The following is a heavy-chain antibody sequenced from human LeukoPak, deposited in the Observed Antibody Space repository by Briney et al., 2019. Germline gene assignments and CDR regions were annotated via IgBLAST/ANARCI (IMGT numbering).Heavy chain of an antibody. CDR1: GFTFSSYS. D-gene: IGHD4-17*01. CDR2: IYSGGKT. CDR3: AKASADDYGDYEFDY. V-gene: IGHV3-53*01. J-gene: IGHJ4*02. Sequence: GGSLRLSCAASGFTFSSYSMNWVRQAPGKGLEWVSLIYSGGKTYYTDSVKGRFTISRDNSNKTLFLQMNGLRAEDTAVYYCAKASADDYGDYEFDYWGQGTLVTVSS.